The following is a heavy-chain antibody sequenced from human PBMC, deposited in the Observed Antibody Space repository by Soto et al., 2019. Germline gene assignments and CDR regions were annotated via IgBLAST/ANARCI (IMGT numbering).Heavy chain of an antibody. V-gene: IGHV1-3*01. J-gene: IGHJ4*02. CDR1: GDTFTNYA. CDR3: ARGASKLDY. Sequence: GASVKVSCEASGDTFTNYALHWVRQAPGQRPEWMGWINVGNGDTKYSQKFQARVTITSDTSASIAYIEVSSLTSEDTAVYYCARGASKLDYWGQGALVTVSS. CDR2: INVGNGDT.